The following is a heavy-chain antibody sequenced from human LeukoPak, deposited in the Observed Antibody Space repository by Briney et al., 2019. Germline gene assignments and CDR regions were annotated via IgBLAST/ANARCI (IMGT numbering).Heavy chain of an antibody. Sequence: GGSLRLPCAASGFTFSSYAMSWVRRAPGKGLEWVSAISGSGGSTYYADSVKGRFTISRDNSKNTLYLQMNSLRAEDTAVYYCARKTMVRGVTWGQGTLVTVSS. D-gene: IGHD3-10*01. V-gene: IGHV3-23*01. CDR1: GFTFSSYA. J-gene: IGHJ5*02. CDR2: ISGSGGST. CDR3: ARKTMVRGVT.